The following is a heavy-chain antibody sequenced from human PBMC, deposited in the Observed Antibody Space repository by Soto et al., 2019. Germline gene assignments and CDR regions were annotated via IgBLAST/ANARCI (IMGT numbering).Heavy chain of an antibody. CDR2: ISAYNGNT. CDR3: AKDHTTRPRDY. V-gene: IGHV1-18*01. J-gene: IGHJ4*02. Sequence: ASVKVSCKASGYTFTSYGINWVRQAPGQGLEWMGWISAYNGNTHYAQKLQGRVTMTTDTSTSTAYMELRSLRAEDTAVYYCAKDHTTRPRDYWGQGTLVTVSS. CDR1: GYTFTSYG. D-gene: IGHD1-26*01.